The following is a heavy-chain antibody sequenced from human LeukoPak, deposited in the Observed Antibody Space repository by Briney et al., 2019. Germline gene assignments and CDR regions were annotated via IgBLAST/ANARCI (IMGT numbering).Heavy chain of an antibody. V-gene: IGHV3-30*18. CDR1: GFTFSSYG. CDR3: AKNRVDSVENNWFDP. D-gene: IGHD2-15*01. J-gene: IGHJ5*02. Sequence: QAGGSLRLSCAASGFTFSSYGMHWVRQAPGKGLEWVAVISYDGSNKYYADSVKGRFTISRDNSKNTLYLQMNSLRAEDTAVYYCAKNRVDSVENNWFDPWGQGTLVTVSS. CDR2: ISYDGSNK.